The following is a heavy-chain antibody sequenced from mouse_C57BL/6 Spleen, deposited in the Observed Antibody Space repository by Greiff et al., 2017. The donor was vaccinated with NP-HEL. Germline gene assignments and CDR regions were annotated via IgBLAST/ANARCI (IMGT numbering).Heavy chain of an antibody. CDR3: ARQTAQVTFAY. D-gene: IGHD3-2*02. Sequence: EVQRVESGGDLVKPGGSLKLSCAASGFTFSSYGMSWVRQTPDKRLEWVATISSGGSYTYYPDSVKGRFTIPRDNAKNTLYLQMSSLKSEDTAMYYCARQTAQVTFAYWGQGTLVTVSA. CDR1: GFTFSSYG. CDR2: ISSGGSYT. V-gene: IGHV5-6*01. J-gene: IGHJ3*01.